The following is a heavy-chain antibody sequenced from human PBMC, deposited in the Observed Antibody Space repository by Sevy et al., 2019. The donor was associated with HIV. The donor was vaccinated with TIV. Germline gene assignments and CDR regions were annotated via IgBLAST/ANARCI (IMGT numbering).Heavy chain of an antibody. Sequence: GGSLRLSCVASGFTFRNYAIHWVRQAPGKGLECVACTSYDDSNKDYADSVKGRFTISRDNSKNTLYLLMNSLKTEDTAVYYCARDALGSIHFWGQGTLVTVSS. CDR3: ARDALGSIHF. CDR2: TSYDDSNK. CDR1: GFTFRNYA. V-gene: IGHV3-30-3*01. J-gene: IGHJ4*02. D-gene: IGHD3-16*01.